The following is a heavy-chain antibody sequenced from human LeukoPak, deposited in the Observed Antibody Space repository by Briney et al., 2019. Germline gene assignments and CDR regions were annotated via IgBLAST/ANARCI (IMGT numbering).Heavy chain of an antibody. Sequence: ASVKVSCKASGYTFTGYYMHWVRQAPGQGLEWMGWINPNSGGTNYAQKFQGWVTMTRDTSISTAYMELSRLRSDDTAVYYCARDGPLVGATSSLFGYWGQGTLVTVSS. CDR2: INPNSGGT. D-gene: IGHD1-26*01. V-gene: IGHV1-2*04. J-gene: IGHJ4*02. CDR1: GYTFTGYY. CDR3: ARDGPLVGATSSLFGY.